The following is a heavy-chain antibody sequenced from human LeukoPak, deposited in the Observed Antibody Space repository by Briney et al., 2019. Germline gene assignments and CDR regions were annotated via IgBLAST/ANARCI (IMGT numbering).Heavy chain of an antibody. D-gene: IGHD6-13*01. CDR2: ISYDGSNK. Sequence: PGGSLRLSCAASGFTFSSYGMHWVRQAPGKGLEWVAVISYDGSNKYYADSAKGRFTISRDNSKNTLYPQMNSLRAEDTAVYYCAKDNSSSRYHNFDYWGQGTLVTVSS. CDR3: AKDNSSSRYHNFDY. J-gene: IGHJ4*02. V-gene: IGHV3-30*18. CDR1: GFTFSSYG.